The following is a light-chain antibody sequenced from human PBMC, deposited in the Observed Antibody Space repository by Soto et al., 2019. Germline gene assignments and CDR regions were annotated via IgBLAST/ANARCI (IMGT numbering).Light chain of an antibody. J-gene: IGKJ5*01. CDR3: QQTFSPLSIT. CDR1: QSIFSH. Sequence: DIQMTQSPSSLSASVGDRVTITCRASQSIFSHLNWYQQKPGKAPKLLIYAASTLQSGVPSRFSGSGSGTDFTLTISSLQPEDFAPYYCQQTFSPLSITFGQGTRLEIK. V-gene: IGKV1-39*01. CDR2: AAS.